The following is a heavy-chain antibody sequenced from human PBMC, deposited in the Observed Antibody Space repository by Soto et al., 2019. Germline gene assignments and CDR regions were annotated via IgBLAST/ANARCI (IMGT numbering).Heavy chain of an antibody. CDR3: AKDRVESVAARPTDY. D-gene: IGHD6-6*01. J-gene: IGHJ4*02. CDR2: ISGSGSRT. CDR1: GFTFNNYG. V-gene: IGHV3-23*01. Sequence: EVQLLESGGGLVQPGGSLRLSCAASGFTFNNYGMTWVRQAPDKGLEWVSGISGSGSRTYYADSVRGRFTISRDNSKNTLYLQMDGLRADDTAVYYCAKDRVESVAARPTDYWGQGTLVTFAS.